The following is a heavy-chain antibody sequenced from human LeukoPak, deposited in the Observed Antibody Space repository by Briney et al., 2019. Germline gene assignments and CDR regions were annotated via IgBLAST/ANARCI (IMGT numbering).Heavy chain of an antibody. CDR3: ARDQRYCSSSSCPWEPFDY. Sequence: PGGSLGPSWAASGFTFSSFWMSWVRQAPGKGLEWVAKIKQDGSEKYYVDSVKGRFTISRDNAKNSLYLQMNSLRAEDTAVYYCARDQRYCSSSSCPWEPFDYWGQGTLVTVSS. V-gene: IGHV3-7*05. D-gene: IGHD2-2*01. CDR2: IKQDGSEK. J-gene: IGHJ4*02. CDR1: GFTFSSFW.